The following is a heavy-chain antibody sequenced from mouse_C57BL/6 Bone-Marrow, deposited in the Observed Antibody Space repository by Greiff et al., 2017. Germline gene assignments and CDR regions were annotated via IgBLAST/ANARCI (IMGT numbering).Heavy chain of an antibody. D-gene: IGHD1-1*01. Sequence: VQLQQSGPVLVKPGASVKMSCKASGYTFTDYYMNWVKQSHGKSLEWIGVINPYNGGTSYNEKFKGKATLTVDKSSSTAYMELNSLTSEDAAVYYCARPLLLRYPDYWGQGTTLTVSS. J-gene: IGHJ2*01. CDR1: GYTFTDYY. CDR3: ARPLLLRYPDY. V-gene: IGHV1-19*01. CDR2: INPYNGGT.